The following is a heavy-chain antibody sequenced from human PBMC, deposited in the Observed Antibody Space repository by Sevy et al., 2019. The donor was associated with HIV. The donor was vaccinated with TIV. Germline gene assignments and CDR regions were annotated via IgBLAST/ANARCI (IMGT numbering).Heavy chain of an antibody. V-gene: IGHV3-48*03. D-gene: IGHD4-17*01. CDR3: ARDLPPSATTVPHFDY. Sequence: GGSLRLSCTASGFTFSSYEMNWVRRAPGKGLEWVSCLSNSGSTIDYSDSVKGRFTISRDNAKNSLYLQMNSLRAEDTAVYYCARDLPPSATTVPHFDYWGRGTLVTVSS. CDR1: GFTFSSYE. CDR2: LSNSGSTI. J-gene: IGHJ4*02.